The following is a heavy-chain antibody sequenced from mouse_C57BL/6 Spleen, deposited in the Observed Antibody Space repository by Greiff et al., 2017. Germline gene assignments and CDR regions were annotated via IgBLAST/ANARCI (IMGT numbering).Heavy chain of an antibody. D-gene: IGHD2-1*01. CDR2: IYPEDGDT. J-gene: IGHJ4*01. V-gene: IGHV1-82*01. Sequence: VQLQESGPELVKPGASVKISCTASGFDISGSCMHWVKQRPGKGLEWIGRIYPEDGDTKYTRKFKGKATLTADKSSSTAYLQLSSLTSEDSAVYFCARLGNDYWGQGTTVTVSS. CDR3: ARLGNDY. CDR1: GFDISGSC.